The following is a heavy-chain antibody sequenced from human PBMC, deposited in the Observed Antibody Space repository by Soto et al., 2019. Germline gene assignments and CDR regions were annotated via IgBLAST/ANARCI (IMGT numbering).Heavy chain of an antibody. CDR3: ARDLDYMDV. J-gene: IGHJ6*03. V-gene: IGHV4-59*01. CDR1: GGSISSYY. CDR2: IYYSGST. Sequence: PSETLSLTCTVSGGSISSYYWSWIRQPPGKGLEWIGYIYYSGSTNYNPSLKSRVTISVDTSKNQFSLKLSPVTAADTAVYYCARDLDYMDVWGKGTTVTVSS.